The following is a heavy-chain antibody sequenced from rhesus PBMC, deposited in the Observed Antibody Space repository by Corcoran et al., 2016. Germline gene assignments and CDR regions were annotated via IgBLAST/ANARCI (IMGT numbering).Heavy chain of an antibody. CDR2: ISSDGSTK. J-gene: IGHJ4*01. CDR1: GCTFKMYG. V-gene: IGHV3-54*02. CDR3: TRFDY. Sequence: EVQLVESGRGLVQPGGSLRPSCEGSGCTFKMYGCHWVRQAPGKGLDWVAVISSDGSTKYLADSVKDRFTISRDNSNNMVYLQMNNLKLEDTAVYYCTRFDYWGQGVVVTVSS.